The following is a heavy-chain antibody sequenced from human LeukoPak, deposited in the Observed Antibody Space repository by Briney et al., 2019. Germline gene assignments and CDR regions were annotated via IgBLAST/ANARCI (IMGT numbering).Heavy chain of an antibody. CDR3: ARASQYGSGSPYYFAY. Sequence: GASVKVSCKASGYTFTSYYMHWVRQAPGQGLEWMGIINPSGGSTSYAQKFQGRVTMTRDTSTSTVYMELSSLRSEDTAVYYCARASQYGSGSPYYFAYWGQGTLVTVSS. CDR1: GYTFTSYY. J-gene: IGHJ4*02. V-gene: IGHV1-46*01. D-gene: IGHD3-10*01. CDR2: INPSGGST.